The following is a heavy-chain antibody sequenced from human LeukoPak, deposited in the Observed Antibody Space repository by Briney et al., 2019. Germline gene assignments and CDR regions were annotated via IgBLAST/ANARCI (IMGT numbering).Heavy chain of an antibody. CDR1: GFTFSSYA. V-gene: IGHV3-23*01. CDR3: AKGIYSSGWSYFDY. J-gene: IGHJ4*01. D-gene: IGHD6-19*01. Sequence: PGRSLRLSCAASGFTFSSYAMSWVRQAPGKGLEWVSTLSGSGITTYYADSVKGRFTISRDNSKNTLYLQMNSLRAEDTAVYYCAKGIYSSGWSYFDYWGHGTLVTVSS. CDR2: LSGSGITT.